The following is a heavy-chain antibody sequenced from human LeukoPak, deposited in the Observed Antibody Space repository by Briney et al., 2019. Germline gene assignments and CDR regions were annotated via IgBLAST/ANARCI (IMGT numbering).Heavy chain of an antibody. CDR2: ISGSGGST. V-gene: IGHV3-23*01. J-gene: IGHJ4*02. CDR3: AKRITMVRGVISNPFFDY. CDR1: GFTFSSYA. D-gene: IGHD3-10*01. Sequence: GGSLRLSCAASGFTFSSYAMSWVRQAPGKGLEWVSAISGSGGSTYYADSVKGRFTISRDNSENTLYLQMNSLRAEDTAVYYCAKRITMVRGVISNPFFDYWGQGTLVTVSS.